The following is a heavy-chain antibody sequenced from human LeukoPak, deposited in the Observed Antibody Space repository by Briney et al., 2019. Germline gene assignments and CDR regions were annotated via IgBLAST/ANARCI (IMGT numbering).Heavy chain of an antibody. D-gene: IGHD4/OR15-4a*01. CDR1: YGSIRTKNFY. Sequence: PSETLSLTCTVSYGSIRTKNFYWAWIRQPPGKGLEWIGSISYSGSTYYNPSLKSRVTISLDTSTNQFSLRVTSVAAADTAVYYCARPGFYGGSQDYYYMDVWGNGTTVTVSS. J-gene: IGHJ6*03. CDR3: ARPGFYGGSQDYYYMDV. V-gene: IGHV4-39*01. CDR2: ISYSGST.